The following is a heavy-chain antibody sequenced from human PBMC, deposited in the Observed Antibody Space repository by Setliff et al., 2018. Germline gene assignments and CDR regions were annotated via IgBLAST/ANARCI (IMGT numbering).Heavy chain of an antibody. CDR2: IYTSGST. J-gene: IGHJ5*02. D-gene: IGHD2-2*01. CDR3: ARGVYCSSTSCSPGLNWFDP. V-gene: IGHV4-61*09. CDR1: GGSISSGSYY. Sequence: PSETLSLTCTVSGGSISSGSYYWSWIRQPAGKGLEWIGHIYTSGSTYYNPSLKSRVTISVDTSKNQFSLKLSSVTAADTAVYYCARGVYCSSTSCSPGLNWFDPWGQGTLVTVSS.